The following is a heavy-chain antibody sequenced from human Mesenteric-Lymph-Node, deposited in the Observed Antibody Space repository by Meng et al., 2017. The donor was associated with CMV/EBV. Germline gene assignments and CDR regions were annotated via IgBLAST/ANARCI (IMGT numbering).Heavy chain of an antibody. J-gene: IGHJ6*02. CDR1: GFTFSSFG. D-gene: IGHD2-15*01. V-gene: IGHV3-23*03. CDR2: IYSGATST. Sequence: GESLKISCAASGFTFSSFGMSWVRQAPGKGLEWVSVIYSGATSTYYADSVKGRFTISRDNSKNTLYLQMNGLRAEDTAVYYCAKTNYCSGGSCYSKDYYYGMDVWGQGTTVTVSS. CDR3: AKTNYCSGGSCYSKDYYYGMDV.